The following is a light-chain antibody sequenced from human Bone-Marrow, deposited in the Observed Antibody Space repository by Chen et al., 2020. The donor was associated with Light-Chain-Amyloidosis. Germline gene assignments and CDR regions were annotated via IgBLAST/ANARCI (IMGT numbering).Light chain of an antibody. J-gene: IGKJ2*01. CDR2: WAS. Sequence: DIVMTQSPDSLAVSLGERATINCKTSQSVLYSSNNKNYLAWYQQKPGQPPKLLIYWASTRESGVPDRFSGSGSGTDFTLTISSLQAEDVAVYYCKQYYSTPPDTFGQGTKREIK. V-gene: IGKV4-1*01. CDR3: KQYYSTPPDT. CDR1: QSVLYSSNNKNY.